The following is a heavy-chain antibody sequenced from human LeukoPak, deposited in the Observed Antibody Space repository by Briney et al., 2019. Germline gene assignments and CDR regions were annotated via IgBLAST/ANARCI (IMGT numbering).Heavy chain of an antibody. Sequence: GGSLRLSYAASGFDFRSYAMHWVRQAPGKGLEYVSSISNNGGRTFYANSVKGRFTISRDNSRNTLFLQMDSLRTEDMAVYYCVRELRGGEWYTFDYWGQGTLVIVSS. CDR1: GFDFRSYA. V-gene: IGHV3-64*01. J-gene: IGHJ4*02. CDR2: ISNNGGRT. D-gene: IGHD3-3*01. CDR3: VRELRGGEWYTFDY.